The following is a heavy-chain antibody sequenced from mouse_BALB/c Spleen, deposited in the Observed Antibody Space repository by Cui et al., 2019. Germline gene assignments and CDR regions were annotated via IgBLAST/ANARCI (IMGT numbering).Heavy chain of an antibody. J-gene: IGHJ2*01. CDR1: GYTFTSYW. D-gene: IGHD1-1*01. CDR3: ARYDYYGSSYFDY. CDR2: IDPNSGGT. Sequence: QAKLQQPGAELLNPGASVKRSCKASGYTFTSYWMHWVKQRPGRGLEWIGRIDPNSGGTKYNEKFKSKATLTVDKPSSTAYMQLSSLTSEDSAVYYCARYDYYGSSYFDYWGQGTTLTVSS. V-gene: IGHV1-72*01.